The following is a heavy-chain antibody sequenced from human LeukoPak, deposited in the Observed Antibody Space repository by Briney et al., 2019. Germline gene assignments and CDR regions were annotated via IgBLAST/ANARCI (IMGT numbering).Heavy chain of an antibody. CDR2: TRKKANSYTT. D-gene: IGHD3-22*01. Sequence: GGSLTLSCAASGFTFSYHYMEWVRQAPGKALEWVGCTRKKANSYTTEYAASVKGRFTISRDDSKNSLYLQMNSLKTGDKAVYYCARGSSGYYYWGQGTLVTVSS. J-gene: IGHJ4*02. CDR1: GFTFSYHY. CDR3: ARGSSGYYY. V-gene: IGHV3-72*01.